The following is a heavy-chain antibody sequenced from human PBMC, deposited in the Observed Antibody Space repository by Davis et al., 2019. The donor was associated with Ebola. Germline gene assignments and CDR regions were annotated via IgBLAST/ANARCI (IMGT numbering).Heavy chain of an antibody. CDR2: ISGSDNTT. Sequence: GESLKISCAASGLTFSTYELNWVRQAPGKGLEWVSYISGSDNTTYYADSVKGRFTISRDSFKNTLYVQMNSLRAEDTAVYYCAREGFRENYGMDVWGQGTTVTVSS. CDR1: GLTFSTYE. D-gene: IGHD3-10*01. V-gene: IGHV3-48*03. J-gene: IGHJ6*02. CDR3: AREGFRENYGMDV.